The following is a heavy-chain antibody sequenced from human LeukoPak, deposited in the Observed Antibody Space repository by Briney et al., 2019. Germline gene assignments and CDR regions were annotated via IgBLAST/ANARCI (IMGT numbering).Heavy chain of an antibody. D-gene: IGHD3-3*01. J-gene: IGHJ6*02. CDR2: INHSGST. Sequence: ASETLSLTCAVYGGSFSGYYWSWIRQPPGKGLEWIGEINHSGSTNYNPSLKSRVTISVDTSKNQFSLKLSSVTAADTAVYYCARADHRFYYYYGMDVWGQGTTVTVSS. CDR3: ARADHRFYYYYGMDV. CDR1: GGSFSGYY. V-gene: IGHV4-34*01.